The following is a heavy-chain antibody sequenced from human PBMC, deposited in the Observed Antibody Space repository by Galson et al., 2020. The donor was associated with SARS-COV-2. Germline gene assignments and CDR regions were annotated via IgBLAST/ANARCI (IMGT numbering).Heavy chain of an antibody. Sequence: GESLKISCGASGFFFSNYGMHWVRQAPGKGLEWVAAISFDGRNQKYADFLKGRFTISRDNSKNTLYLQMNILRAEDTAIYYCAKDDKWVTSQGSTWTVFDSWGQGTLVTVSS. V-gene: IGHV3-30*18. CDR1: GFFFSNYG. D-gene: IGHD6-13*01. CDR2: ISFDGRNQ. J-gene: IGHJ4*02. CDR3: AKDDKWVTSQGSTWTVFDS.